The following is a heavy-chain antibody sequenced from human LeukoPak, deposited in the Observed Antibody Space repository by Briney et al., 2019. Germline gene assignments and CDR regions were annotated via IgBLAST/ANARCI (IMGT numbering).Heavy chain of an antibody. D-gene: IGHD6-19*01. CDR1: GFTVSSNY. J-gene: IGHJ4*02. Sequence: GGSLRLSCAASGFTVSSNYMSWVRQAPGKGLEWVSVIYSAGSAYYAASVEGRFTISRDNSKNTLYLQMNTLGAEDTAVYYCARTVAGSGIDYFDYWGQGNLVTVSS. CDR3: ARTVAGSGIDYFDY. CDR2: IYSAGSA. V-gene: IGHV3-53*01.